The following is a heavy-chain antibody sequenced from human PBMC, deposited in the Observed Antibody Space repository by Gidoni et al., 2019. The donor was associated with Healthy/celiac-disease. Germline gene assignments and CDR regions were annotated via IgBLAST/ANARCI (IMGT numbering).Heavy chain of an antibody. D-gene: IGHD1-1*01. CDR1: GFTFSNAW. CDR2: IKSKTDGGTT. J-gene: IGHJ6*02. Sequence: EVQLVESGGGLVKPGGSLRLSCAASGFTFSNAWMSWVRQAPGKGLEWVGRIKSKTDGGTTDYAAPVKGRFTISRDDSKNTLYLQMNSLKTEDTAVYYCTTFKNAYYYGMDVWGQGTTVTVSS. V-gene: IGHV3-15*01. CDR3: TTFKNAYYYGMDV.